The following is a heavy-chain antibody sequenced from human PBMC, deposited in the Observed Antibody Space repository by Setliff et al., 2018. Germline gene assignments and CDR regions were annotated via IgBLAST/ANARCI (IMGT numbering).Heavy chain of an antibody. V-gene: IGHV1-18*01. J-gene: IGHJ5*02. CDR1: GYNFYSYG. Sequence: GASVKVSCKASGYNFYSYGIDWVRQAPGQGLEWMGWISGYNGDTKYAQKVQGRLTMTTDASTSTAYMELRSLRSDDTAMYYCARREITFGRPRNWFDPWGQGTLVTAPQ. CDR2: ISGYNGDT. D-gene: IGHD3-16*01. CDR3: ARREITFGRPRNWFDP.